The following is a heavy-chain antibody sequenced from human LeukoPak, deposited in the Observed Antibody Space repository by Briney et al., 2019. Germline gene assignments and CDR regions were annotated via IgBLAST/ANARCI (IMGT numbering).Heavy chain of an antibody. J-gene: IGHJ5*02. CDR1: GGSFSGCY. CDR3: ARHYCSSTSCPFFDP. Sequence: SETLSLTCAVYGGSFSGCYWSWIRQPPGKGLEWIGEINHSGSTNYNPSLKSRVTISVDTSKNQFSLKLSSVTAADTAVYYCARHYCSSTSCPFFDPWGQGTLVTVSS. V-gene: IGHV4-34*01. CDR2: INHSGST. D-gene: IGHD2-2*01.